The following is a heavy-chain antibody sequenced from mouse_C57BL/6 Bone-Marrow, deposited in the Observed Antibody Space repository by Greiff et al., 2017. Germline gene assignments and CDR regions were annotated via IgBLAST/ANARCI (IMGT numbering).Heavy chain of an antibody. D-gene: IGHD2-1*01. CDR3: ARLGNSAWFAY. J-gene: IGHJ3*01. Sequence: DVHLVESGGDLVKPGGSLKLSCAASGFTFSSYGMSWVRQTPGKRLEWVATISSGGSYTYSPDSVKGRFTISRDNAKNTLYLQMSSLKSEDTAMYSCARLGNSAWFAYWGQGTLVTVSA. V-gene: IGHV5-6*01. CDR1: GFTFSSYG. CDR2: ISSGGSYT.